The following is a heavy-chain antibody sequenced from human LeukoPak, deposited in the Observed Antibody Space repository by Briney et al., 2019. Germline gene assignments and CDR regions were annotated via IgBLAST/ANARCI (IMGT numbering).Heavy chain of an antibody. Sequence: ASVKVSSKASGGTFSSYAISWARQAPGQGLEWMGRIIPILGIANYAQKFQGRVTITADKSTSTAYMELSSLRSEDTAVYYCARAPYGDSLGNFDYWGQGTLVTVSS. CDR2: IIPILGIA. V-gene: IGHV1-69*04. CDR3: ARAPYGDSLGNFDY. CDR1: GGTFSSYA. D-gene: IGHD4-17*01. J-gene: IGHJ4*02.